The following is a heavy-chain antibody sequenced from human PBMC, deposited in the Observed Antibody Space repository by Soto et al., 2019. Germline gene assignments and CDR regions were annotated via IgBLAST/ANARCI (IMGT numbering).Heavy chain of an antibody. V-gene: IGHV3-23*01. CDR2: ISGSGGST. J-gene: IGHJ4*02. Sequence: GGSLRLSCAASGFTFSSYAMSWVRQAPGKGLEWVSAISGSGGSTYYADSVKGRFTISRDNSKNTLYLQMNSLRAEDTAVYYCASPVAGRTWVFRYWGQGTLVTVSS. D-gene: IGHD6-19*01. CDR1: GFTFSSYA. CDR3: ASPVAGRTWVFRY.